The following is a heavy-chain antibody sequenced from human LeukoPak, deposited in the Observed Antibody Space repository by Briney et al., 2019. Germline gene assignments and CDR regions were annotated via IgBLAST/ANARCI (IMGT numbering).Heavy chain of an antibody. V-gene: IGHV3-21*01. CDR1: GFTFNSYS. CDR3: ARGSVMVVAARTFDP. Sequence: PEGSLRLSCAASGFTFNSYSMNWVRQAPGKGLEWVSSISSSSSYIYYADSVKGRFTISRDNAKNSLYLQMNSLRAEDTAVYYCARGSVMVVAARTFDPWGQGTLVTVSS. J-gene: IGHJ5*02. D-gene: IGHD2-15*01. CDR2: ISSSSSYI.